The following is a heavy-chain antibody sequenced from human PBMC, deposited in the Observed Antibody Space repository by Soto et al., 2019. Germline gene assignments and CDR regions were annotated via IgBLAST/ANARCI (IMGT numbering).Heavy chain of an antibody. CDR2: IIPIFGTA. CDR3: ARDRDGGKAQDV. J-gene: IGHJ6*02. Sequence: QVQLVQSGAEVKKPGSSVKVSCKASGGTFSSYAISWVRQAPGQGLEWMGGIIPIFGTANYAQKFQGRVTITADEFTSTAYMEMSSLRSEDTAVYYCARDRDGGKAQDVWGQGTTLTVSS. V-gene: IGHV1-69*12. CDR1: GGTFSSYA. D-gene: IGHD2-15*01.